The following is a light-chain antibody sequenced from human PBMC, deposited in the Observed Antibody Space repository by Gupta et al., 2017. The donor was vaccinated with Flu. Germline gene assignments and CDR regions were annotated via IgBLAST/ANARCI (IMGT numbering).Light chain of an antibody. J-gene: IGKJ2*01. CDR2: DAS. CDR3: QKRSNWPPYT. CDR1: QSVGTY. V-gene: IGKV3-11*01. Sequence: EIVLTQSPATLSLSPGERATLSCRASQSVGTYLAWYQQKPGQTPRLLIYDASNRATGIPARFSGSGYGKDFTLTISSREPEDFAVYYCQKRSNWPPYTFGQGTMLEI.